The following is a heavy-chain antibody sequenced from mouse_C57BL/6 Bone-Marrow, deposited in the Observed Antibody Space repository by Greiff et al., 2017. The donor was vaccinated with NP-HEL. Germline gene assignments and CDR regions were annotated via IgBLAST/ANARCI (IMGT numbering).Heavy chain of an antibody. D-gene: IGHD1-1*01. CDR1: GYTFTDYN. CDR3: AGPHYYGSSYYAMDY. V-gene: IGHV1-22*01. Sequence: VQLQQSGPELVKPGASVKMSCKASGYTFTDYNMHWVKQSHGKSLEWIGYINPNNGGTSYNQKFKGKATLTVNKSSSTAYMELRSLTSEDSAVYYCAGPHYYGSSYYAMDYWGQGTSVTVSS. CDR2: INPNNGGT. J-gene: IGHJ4*01.